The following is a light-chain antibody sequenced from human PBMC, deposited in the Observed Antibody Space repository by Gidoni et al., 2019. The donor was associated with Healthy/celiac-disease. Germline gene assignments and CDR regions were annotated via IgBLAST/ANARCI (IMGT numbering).Light chain of an antibody. CDR3: LQDYNYPWT. CDR2: AAS. Sequence: AIQMTQSPTSLSASVGDRVTITCRASQGIRNDLGWYQQKPGKAPKLLNYAASSLQSGVPSRFSGSGAGTDFTLTISSLQPEDFATYYCLQDYNYPWTFGQGTKVEIK. CDR1: QGIRND. J-gene: IGKJ1*01. V-gene: IGKV1-6*01.